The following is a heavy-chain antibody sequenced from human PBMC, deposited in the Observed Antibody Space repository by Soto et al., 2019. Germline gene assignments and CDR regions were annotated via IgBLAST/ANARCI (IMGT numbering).Heavy chain of an antibody. D-gene: IGHD2-15*01. V-gene: IGHV5-51*01. CDR1: GYSFTIYC. J-gene: IGHJ6*02. CDR3: ARICSGGSCSRYYGMDV. CDR2: IYPGDSDT. Sequence: GESLKISCDGSGYSFTIYCIGWVLQMPGKGLEWMGIIYPGDSDTRYSPSFQGQVTISADKSISTAYLQWSSLKASDTAMYYCARICSGGSCSRYYGMDVWGQGTTVTVSS.